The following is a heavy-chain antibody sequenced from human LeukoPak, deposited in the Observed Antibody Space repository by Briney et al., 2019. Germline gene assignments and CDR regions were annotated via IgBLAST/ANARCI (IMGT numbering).Heavy chain of an antibody. CDR1: GYTFTNYW. V-gene: IGHV5-10-1*01. J-gene: IGHJ4*02. D-gene: IGHD2-21*02. CDR3: ARAGGNFVVVTASDY. Sequence: GESLRISCKVSGYTFTNYWITWVRQMPGKGLEWMGRIDPSDSYTNYSPSFEGHVTFSTDKSINTAYLEWSSLKASDTAMYYCARAGGNFVVVTASDYWGQGTLVTVSS. CDR2: IDPSDSYT.